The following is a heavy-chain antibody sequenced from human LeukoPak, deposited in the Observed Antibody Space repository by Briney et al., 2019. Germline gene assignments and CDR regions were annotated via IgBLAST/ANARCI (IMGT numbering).Heavy chain of an antibody. Sequence: GASVKVSCKASGYTFTGYYMHWVRQAPGQGLEWMGWINPNSGGTNYAQKFQGRVTMTRDTSISTAYMELSRLTSDDTAVYYCARGDGGRANTIFGVGPLYYFDYWGQGTLVTVAS. D-gene: IGHD3-3*01. CDR3: ARGDGGRANTIFGVGPLYYFDY. V-gene: IGHV1-2*02. CDR1: GYTFTGYY. J-gene: IGHJ4*02. CDR2: INPNSGGT.